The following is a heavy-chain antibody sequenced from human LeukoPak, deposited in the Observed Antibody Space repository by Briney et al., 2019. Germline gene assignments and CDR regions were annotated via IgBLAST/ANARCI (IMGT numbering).Heavy chain of an antibody. CDR2: INPSGGST. CDR3: ARDFGRKNSYYYYCMDV. D-gene: IGHD3-10*01. Sequence: ASVKVSCKASGYTFTSYYMHWVRQAPGQGLEWMGIINPSGGSTSYAQKFQGRVTMTRDMSTSTVYMELSSLRSEDTAVYYCARDFGRKNSYYYYCMDVWGKGTTVTVSS. V-gene: IGHV1-46*01. CDR1: GYTFTSYY. J-gene: IGHJ6*03.